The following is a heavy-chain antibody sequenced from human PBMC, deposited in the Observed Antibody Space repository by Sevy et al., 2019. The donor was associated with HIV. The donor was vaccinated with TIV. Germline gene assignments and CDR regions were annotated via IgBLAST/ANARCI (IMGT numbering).Heavy chain of an antibody. D-gene: IGHD1-26*01. J-gene: IGHJ3*02. CDR1: GFTFSSYW. Sequence: GGSLRLSCAASGFTFSSYWLSWVRQAPGKGLEWVANIKQDGSEKYYVDSVKGRFTISRDNAKNSLYLQMNSLRAEDTAVYYCARAAVEWKRGFDAFDIWGQGTMVTVSS. CDR2: IKQDGSEK. V-gene: IGHV3-7*03. CDR3: ARAAVEWKRGFDAFDI.